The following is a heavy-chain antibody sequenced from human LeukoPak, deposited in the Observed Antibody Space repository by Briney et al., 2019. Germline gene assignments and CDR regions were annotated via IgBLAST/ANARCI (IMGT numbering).Heavy chain of an antibody. J-gene: IGHJ2*01. Sequence: SQTLSLTCTVSGGSISSGSYYWSWIRQPAGKGLEWIGRIYTSGSTNYNPSLKSRVTISVDTSKNQFSLKLSSVTAADTAVYYCARGRGSGWFYWNFDLWGRGTLVTVSS. V-gene: IGHV4-61*02. CDR1: GGSISSGSYY. CDR2: IYTSGST. D-gene: IGHD6-19*01. CDR3: ARGRGSGWFYWNFDL.